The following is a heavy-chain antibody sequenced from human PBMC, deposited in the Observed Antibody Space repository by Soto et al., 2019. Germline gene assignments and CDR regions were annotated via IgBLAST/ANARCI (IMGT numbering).Heavy chain of an antibody. Sequence: QITLKESGPTLVRPTQTLTLTCTFSGFSLSTSRVGVGWIRQPPGKALEWLALIYWDDDHRYSPSLETRLTIAKATSKNQVVLTMTKLDPADTATYYCARELYDSTYFASWGQGTLVTVSS. CDR2: IYWDDDH. CDR1: GFSLSTSRVG. J-gene: IGHJ4*02. CDR3: ARELYDSTYFAS. D-gene: IGHD1-7*01. V-gene: IGHV2-5*02.